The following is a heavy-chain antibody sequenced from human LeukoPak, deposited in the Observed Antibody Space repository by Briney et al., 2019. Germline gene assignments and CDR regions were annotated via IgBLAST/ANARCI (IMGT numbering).Heavy chain of an antibody. CDR3: ARDANYGGNS. V-gene: IGHV1-69*13. D-gene: IGHD4-23*01. CDR2: IIPIFGTA. Sequence: ASVKVSCKASGGTFSSYAISWVRQAPGQGLEWMGGIIPIFGTANYAQKFQGRVTITADESTSTAYMELSSLRSEDTAVYYCARDANYGGNSWGQGTLVTVSS. CDR1: GGTFSSYA. J-gene: IGHJ4*02.